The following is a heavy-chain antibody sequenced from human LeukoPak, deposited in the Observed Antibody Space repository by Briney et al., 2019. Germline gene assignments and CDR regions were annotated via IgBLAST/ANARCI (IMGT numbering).Heavy chain of an antibody. Sequence: ASVKVSCKASGGTFSSYAISWVRQAPGQGLERMGGIIPIFGTANYAQKFQGRVTITADKPTSTAYMELSSLRSEDTAVYYCASWQMTTVTTLAFDIWGQGTMVTVSS. CDR1: GGTFSSYA. CDR3: ASWQMTTVTTLAFDI. V-gene: IGHV1-69*06. CDR2: IIPIFGTA. J-gene: IGHJ3*02. D-gene: IGHD4-17*01.